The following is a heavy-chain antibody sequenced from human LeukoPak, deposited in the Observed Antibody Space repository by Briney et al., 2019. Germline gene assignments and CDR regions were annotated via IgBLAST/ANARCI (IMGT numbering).Heavy chain of an antibody. J-gene: IGHJ4*02. V-gene: IGHV3-66*01. Sequence: GGSLRLSCAASGFTVSSNYMSWVRQAPGKGLEWVSVIYRGGATYYADSVKGRFTISRDDSNYTWHLQLNSLRAEDTAVYFCAGASSYGIILDATSFDLWGQGTLVIVSS. CDR1: GFTVSSNY. CDR3: AGASSYGIILDATSFDL. D-gene: IGHD2-15*01. CDR2: IYRGGAT.